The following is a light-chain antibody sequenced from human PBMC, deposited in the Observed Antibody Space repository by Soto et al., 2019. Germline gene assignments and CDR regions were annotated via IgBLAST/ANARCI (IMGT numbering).Light chain of an antibody. CDR1: QSVSANY. Sequence: EIVLTQSPGTLSLSPGESATLSCRASQSVSANYLAWYQQKPGQAPRLLIYGASSRATGIPDRFSGSGSETDFSLTISRLEPEEFAVDYCQQYGSSPFTFGQGTKLEIK. CDR2: GAS. J-gene: IGKJ2*01. V-gene: IGKV3-20*01. CDR3: QQYGSSPFT.